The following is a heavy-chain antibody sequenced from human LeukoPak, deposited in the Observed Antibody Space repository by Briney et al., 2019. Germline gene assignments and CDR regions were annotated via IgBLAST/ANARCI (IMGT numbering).Heavy chain of an antibody. CDR3: ARASTMIVVVNYAFDI. CDR2: INPSGGST. V-gene: IGHV1-46*01. Sequence: GASVKVSCKASGYTFTSYYMHWVRQAPGQGLEWMGIINPSGGSTSYAQKFQGRVTMTRDMSTSTVYMELSSLRSEDTAVYYCARASTMIVVVNYAFDIWGQGTMVTVSS. D-gene: IGHD3-22*01. CDR1: GYTFTSYY. J-gene: IGHJ3*02.